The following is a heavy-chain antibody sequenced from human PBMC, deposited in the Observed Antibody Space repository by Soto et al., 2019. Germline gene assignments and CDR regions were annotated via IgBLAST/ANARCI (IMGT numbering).Heavy chain of an antibody. J-gene: IGHJ6*02. CDR2: ISYDGSNK. D-gene: IGHD4-17*01. Sequence: GGSLRLSCAASGFTFSSYGMHWVRQAPGKGLEWVAVISYDGSNKYYADSVKGRFTISRDNSKNTLYLQMNSLRAEDTAVYYCAKDQTAVTDYYYYYGMDVWGQGTTVTVSS. V-gene: IGHV3-30*18. CDR3: AKDQTAVTDYYYYYGMDV. CDR1: GFTFSSYG.